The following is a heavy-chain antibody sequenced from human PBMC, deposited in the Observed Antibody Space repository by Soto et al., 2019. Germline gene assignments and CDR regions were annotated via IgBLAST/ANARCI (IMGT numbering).Heavy chain of an antibody. CDR2: IYYSGST. Sequence: QVQLQESGPGLVKPSQTLSLTCTVSGGSISSGGYYWSWIRQHPGKGLEWIGYIYYSGSTYYKPSLKSRVTISVDTSKNQFSLKLNSVTAADPAVYYCARGITMVRGVGLFYFDYWGQGTLVTVSS. V-gene: IGHV4-31*03. CDR3: ARGITMVRGVGLFYFDY. D-gene: IGHD3-10*01. J-gene: IGHJ4*02. CDR1: GGSISSGGYY.